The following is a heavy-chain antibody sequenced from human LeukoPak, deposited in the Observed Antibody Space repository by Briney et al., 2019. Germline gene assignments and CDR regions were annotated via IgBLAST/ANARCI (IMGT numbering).Heavy chain of an antibody. CDR3: TRDYLTAAGSDAFDI. V-gene: IGHV1-18*01. CDR1: GYTFTSYG. D-gene: IGHD6-13*01. CDR2: ISAYNGNT. J-gene: IGHJ3*02. Sequence: GASVKVSCKASGYTFTSYGISWVRQAPGQGLEWMGWISAYNGNTNYAQKLQGRVTMTTDTSTSTAYMELRSLRSDDTAVYYCTRDYLTAAGSDAFDIWGQGTMVTVSS.